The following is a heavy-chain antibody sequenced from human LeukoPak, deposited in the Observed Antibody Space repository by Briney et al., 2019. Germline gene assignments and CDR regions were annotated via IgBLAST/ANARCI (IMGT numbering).Heavy chain of an antibody. Sequence: GSSVKVSCKASGGTFSSYAISWVRQAPGQGLEWMGRIIPILGIANYAQKLQGRVTMTTDTSTSTAYMELRSPRSDDTAVYYCAREADYYDSSTHAFDIWGQGTMVTVSS. V-gene: IGHV1-69*04. CDR2: IIPILGIA. D-gene: IGHD3-22*01. CDR3: AREADYYDSSTHAFDI. J-gene: IGHJ3*02. CDR1: GGTFSSYA.